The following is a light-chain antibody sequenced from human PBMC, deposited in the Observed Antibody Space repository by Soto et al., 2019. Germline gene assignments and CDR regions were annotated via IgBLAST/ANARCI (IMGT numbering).Light chain of an antibody. CDR3: QQYNNWPIT. CDR1: QSVSSN. V-gene: IGKV3-15*01. CDR2: GAS. Sequence: EIVMTQSPGNISMSXWGGATLAXXASQSVSSNLAWYQQKPGQAPRLLIYGASTRATGIPARFSGSGSGTEFTLTISSLQSEDFAVYYCQQYNNWPITFGQGTRLENK. J-gene: IGKJ5*01.